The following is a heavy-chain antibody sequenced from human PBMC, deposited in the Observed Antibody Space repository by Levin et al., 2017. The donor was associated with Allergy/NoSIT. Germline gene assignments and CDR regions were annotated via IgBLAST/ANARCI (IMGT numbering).Heavy chain of an antibody. CDR3: TRDIAARHWFDP. V-gene: IGHV3-49*03. J-gene: IGHJ5*02. CDR1: GFTFGDYA. Sequence: QPGGSLRLSCSASGFTFGDYAMSWFRQAPGKGLEWVAFLRSNRHGGTSEYAASVRGRFIISRDDSKSIAYLQMNSLKIEDTAVYYCTRDIAARHWFDPWGQGTLVTVSS. D-gene: IGHD6-6*01. CDR2: LRSNRHGGTS.